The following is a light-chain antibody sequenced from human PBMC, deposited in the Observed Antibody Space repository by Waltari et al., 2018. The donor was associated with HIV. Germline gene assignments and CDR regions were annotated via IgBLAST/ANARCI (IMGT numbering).Light chain of an antibody. Sequence: QSALTQPRSVSGSPGQSVTISCTGTSSDVGNYHYVSWYQQHPGNAPKVMIYDVSKRPSGVPDRFSGSKSGNTASLTISGLQAEDEADYYCCSYAGSYTLGVFGGGTKVTVL. CDR1: SSDVGNYHY. J-gene: IGLJ2*01. V-gene: IGLV2-11*01. CDR3: CSYAGSYTLGV. CDR2: DVS.